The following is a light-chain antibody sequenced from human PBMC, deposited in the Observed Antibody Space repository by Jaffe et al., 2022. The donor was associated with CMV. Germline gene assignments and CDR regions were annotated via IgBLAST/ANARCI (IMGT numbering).Light chain of an antibody. CDR2: EVT. Sequence: QSALTQPPSASGSPGQSVTISCTGANSDIGGYNYVSWYQQHPGKAPKLIIYEVTKRPSGVPDRFSGSKSGSTASLTVSGLQAEDEADYYCSSYAGSNNLGVFGGGTKLTVL. CDR3: SSYAGSNNLGV. J-gene: IGLJ3*02. V-gene: IGLV2-8*01. CDR1: NSDIGGYNY.